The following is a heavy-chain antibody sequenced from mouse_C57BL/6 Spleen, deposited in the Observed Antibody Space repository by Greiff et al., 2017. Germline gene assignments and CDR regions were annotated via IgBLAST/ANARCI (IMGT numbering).Heavy chain of an antibody. V-gene: IGHV1-18*01. CDR2: INPNNGGT. Sequence: EVQLQESGPELVKPGASVKIPCKASGYTFTDYNMDWVKQSHGKSLEWIGDINPNNGGTIYNQKFKGKATLTVDKSSSTAYMELRSLTSEDTAVYYGARSVTTEGCFDYWGQGTTLTVSS. J-gene: IGHJ2*01. D-gene: IGHD2-2*01. CDR1: GYTFTDYN. CDR3: ARSVTTEGCFDY.